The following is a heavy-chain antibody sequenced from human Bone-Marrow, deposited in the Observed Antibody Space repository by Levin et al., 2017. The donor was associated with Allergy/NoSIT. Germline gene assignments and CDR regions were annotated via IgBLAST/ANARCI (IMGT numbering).Heavy chain of an antibody. CDR1: GFTFINHW. J-gene: IGHJ6*02. Sequence: GGSLRLSCAASGFTFINHWMLWVRQVPGKGLMWVSRINSRGTTAHYAGSVRGRFTISRDNVEDTLYLQMNNLRVEDTGVYYCARGGGAELAAAHYYGMNVWGQGTTVTVSS. V-gene: IGHV3-74*01. D-gene: IGHD6-13*01. CDR2: INSRGTTA. CDR3: ARGGGAELAAAHYYGMNV.